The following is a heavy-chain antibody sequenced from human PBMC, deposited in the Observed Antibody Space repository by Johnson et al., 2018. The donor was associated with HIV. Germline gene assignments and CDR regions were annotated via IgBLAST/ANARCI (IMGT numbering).Heavy chain of an antibody. CDR1: GFTVSSNY. Sequence: MQLVESGGGLIQPGGSLRLSCAASGFTVSSNYMSWVRQAPGKGLEWVSVIYSGGSTYYADSVKGRFTISRDNSKNTLYLQMNSLRAEDTAVYYCASTLIAAGEGAFDIWGQGTMVTVSS. J-gene: IGHJ3*02. D-gene: IGHD6-13*01. V-gene: IGHV3-53*01. CDR3: ASTLIAAGEGAFDI. CDR2: IYSGGST.